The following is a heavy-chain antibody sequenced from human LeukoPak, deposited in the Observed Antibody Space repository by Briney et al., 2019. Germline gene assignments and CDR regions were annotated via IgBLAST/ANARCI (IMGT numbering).Heavy chain of an antibody. D-gene: IGHD6-13*01. J-gene: IGHJ4*02. CDR1: GYTFTGYY. Sequence: ASVKVSCKASGYTFTGYYMHWVRQAPGQGLEWMGWINPNSGGTNYAQKFQGRVTMTRDTSISTAYMELSRLRSDDTAVYYCARDLAAAGKFRDDYWGQGTLVTVSS. CDR2: INPNSGGT. CDR3: ARDLAAAGKFRDDY. V-gene: IGHV1-2*02.